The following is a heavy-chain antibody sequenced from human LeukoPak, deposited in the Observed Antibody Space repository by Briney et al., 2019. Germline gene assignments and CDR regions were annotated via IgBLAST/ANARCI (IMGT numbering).Heavy chain of an antibody. D-gene: IGHD5-24*01. CDR3: ARTRDGYNSASPFDS. V-gene: IGHV4-59*11. CDR1: GGSISSHY. J-gene: IGHJ4*02. Sequence: SETLSLKCNASGGSISSHYWSWIRQPPGKGLEWMGYIYYSGSTNYNPSLKSRVTTSVDTSNNQLSLKLSSVTAADTAVYYCARTRDGYNSASPFDSWGQGTLVTVSS. CDR2: IYYSGST.